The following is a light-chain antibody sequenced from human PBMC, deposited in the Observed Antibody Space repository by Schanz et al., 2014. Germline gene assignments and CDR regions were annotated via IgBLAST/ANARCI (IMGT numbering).Light chain of an antibody. CDR2: GIN. J-gene: IGLJ2*01. CDR1: SSDVGGYNY. CDR3: TTYTNTVV. Sequence: QSVLTQPPSASGSPGQSVTISCTGTSSDVGGYNYVSWYQQHPGKAPKLMIYGINKRPSGVSNRFSGSKSGNTASLTISGLQAEDEADYYCTTYTNTVVFGGGTKLTVL. V-gene: IGLV2-14*01.